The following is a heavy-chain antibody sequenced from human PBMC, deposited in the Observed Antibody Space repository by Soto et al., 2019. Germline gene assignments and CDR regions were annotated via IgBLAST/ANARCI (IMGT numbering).Heavy chain of an antibody. Sequence: EVQLLESGGGLVQPGGSLRLSCAASGFTFSNYAMNWGRQAPGKGLEWVSTISSSSGSTYYADSVKGRFTISRDNSKNFLYLQMNSLRGDDTAVYYCAKVGSERYSGQHSDYWGQGTLVTISS. CDR3: AKVGSERYSGQHSDY. D-gene: IGHD5-12*01. V-gene: IGHV3-23*01. J-gene: IGHJ4*02. CDR1: GFTFSNYA. CDR2: ISSSSGST.